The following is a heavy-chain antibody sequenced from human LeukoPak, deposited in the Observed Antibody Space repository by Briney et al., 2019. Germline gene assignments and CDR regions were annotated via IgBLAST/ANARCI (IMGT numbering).Heavy chain of an antibody. CDR1: DGSINSYY. CDR3: ARHYGP. Sequence: SETLSLTCSVSDGSINSYYWNWIRRPPGKGLEWIGYIYYSGSTQYNPSLKSRVTISVDTSKKQFSLKLSSVTAADTAVYYCARHYGPWGQGTLVTVSS. D-gene: IGHD3-10*01. CDR2: IYYSGST. J-gene: IGHJ5*02. V-gene: IGHV4-59*08.